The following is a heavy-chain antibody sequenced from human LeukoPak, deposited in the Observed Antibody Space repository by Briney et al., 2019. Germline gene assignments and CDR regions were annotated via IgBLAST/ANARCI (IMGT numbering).Heavy chain of an antibody. V-gene: IGHV1-2*04. CDR1: GYTFTGYY. J-gene: IGHJ4*02. CDR2: INPNSGDT. CDR3: ARGRHDFDY. Sequence: ASVKVSCKASGYTFTGYYIHWVRQAPGQGLEWMGWINPNSGDTNYAQKFQGWVTMTRDTSISTAYMELSRLRSDDTAVYYCARGRHDFDYWGQGTLVTVSS.